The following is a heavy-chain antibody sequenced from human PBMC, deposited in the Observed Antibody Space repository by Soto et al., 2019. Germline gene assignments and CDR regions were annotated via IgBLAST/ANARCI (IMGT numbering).Heavy chain of an antibody. V-gene: IGHV4-34*01. J-gene: IGHJ4*02. CDR3: ARAGIVVVPAARKNDD. CDR2: INHSGST. CDR1: GGSFSGYY. Sequence: PSETLSLTCAVYGGSFSGYYWSWIRQPPGKGLEWIGEINHSGSTNYNPSLKSRVTISVDTSKNQFSLELSSVTAADTAVYYCARAGIVVVPAARKNDDWGQGTLVTVSS. D-gene: IGHD2-2*01.